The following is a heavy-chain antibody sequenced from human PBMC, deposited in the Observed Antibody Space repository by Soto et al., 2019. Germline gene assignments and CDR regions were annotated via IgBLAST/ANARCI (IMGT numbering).Heavy chain of an antibody. J-gene: IGHJ4*02. CDR1: SVSNAW. CDR3: TTEFDYYDSSGYYYATDY. Sequence: SVSNAWMNWVRQAPGKGLEWVGRIKSKTDGGTTDYAAPVKGRFTISRDESKDTLYLQMNSRKTEDTAVYYCTTEFDYYDSSGYYYATDYWGQGALVTVSS. D-gene: IGHD3-22*01. CDR2: IKSKTDGGTT. V-gene: IGHV3-15*07.